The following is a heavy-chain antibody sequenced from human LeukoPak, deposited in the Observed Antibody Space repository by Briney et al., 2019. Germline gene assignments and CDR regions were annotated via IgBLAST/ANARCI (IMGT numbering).Heavy chain of an antibody. CDR1: GGSFSGYY. Sequence: SETLSLTCAVYGGSFSGYYWRWIRHPPGKGLEWIGEINHSGSTNYKPSLKSRVTISVDTSKNQFSLKLSSVTGADTAVYCCARGRGYGNSYYCDYWGQGTLVTVSS. CDR3: ARGRGYGNSYYCDY. J-gene: IGHJ4*02. D-gene: IGHD5-12*01. CDR2: INHSGST. V-gene: IGHV4-34*01.